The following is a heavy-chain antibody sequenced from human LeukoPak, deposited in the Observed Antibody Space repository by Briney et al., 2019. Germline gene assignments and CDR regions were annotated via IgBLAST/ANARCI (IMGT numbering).Heavy chain of an antibody. J-gene: IGHJ4*02. D-gene: IGHD6-19*01. CDR2: ISYDGSNK. V-gene: IGHV3-30-3*01. CDR3: ARALSPYSSGWYSVDY. Sequence: GGSLRLSCAASGFTFSSYAMHWVRQAPGKGLEWVAVISYDGSNKYYADSVKGRFTISRDNSKNTLYLQMNSLRAEDTAVYYCARALSPYSSGWYSVDYWGLGTLVTVS. CDR1: GFTFSSYA.